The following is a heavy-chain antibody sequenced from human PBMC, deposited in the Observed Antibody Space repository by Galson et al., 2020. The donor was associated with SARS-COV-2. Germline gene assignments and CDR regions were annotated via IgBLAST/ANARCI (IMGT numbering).Heavy chain of an antibody. D-gene: IGHD1-7*01. J-gene: IGHJ6*02. CDR2: IYASGTT. Sequence: SETLSLTCTVSGGSISSDKHYWSWIRQPAGQGLEWIGRIYASGTTDYNPSLNSRLTMSVDTSKNQFSLKLTSVTAADSAVYYCARNRGAWNYEGNYYYSFGLDVWGQGTTVTVS. CDR1: GGSISSDKHY. V-gene: IGHV4-61*02. CDR3: ARNRGAWNYEGNYYYSFGLDV.